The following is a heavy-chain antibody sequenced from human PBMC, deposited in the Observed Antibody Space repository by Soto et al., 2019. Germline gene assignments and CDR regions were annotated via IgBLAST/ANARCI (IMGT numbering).Heavy chain of an antibody. D-gene: IGHD6-13*01. J-gene: IGHJ6*02. CDR3: ARDSGSSSDYYGMDV. V-gene: IGHV3-21*01. Sequence: GGSLRLSCAASGFIFTIYSMNWVRHAPGKGLEWVSSISSSSSYIYYADSVKGRFTISRDNAKNSLYLQMSSLRAEDTAVYYCARDSGSSSDYYGMDVWGQGTTVTVSS. CDR1: GFIFTIYS. CDR2: ISSSSSYI.